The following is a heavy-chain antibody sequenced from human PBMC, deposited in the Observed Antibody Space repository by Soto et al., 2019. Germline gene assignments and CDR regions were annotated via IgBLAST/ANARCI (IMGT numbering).Heavy chain of an antibody. CDR2: IIPTFGTA. CDR1: VGTLRSYA. D-gene: IGHD2-21*02. CDR3: ARDSCGGGCDDYYYGIDV. J-gene: IGHJ6*02. Sequence: SVQVSFKGSVGTLRSYAIRWVRPATGRRLEWMGGIIPTFGTANYAQKFQGRVTITADESTSTAYMELNSLRSEDTAVYYCARDSCGGGCDDYYYGIDVWGQGTTVTVSS. V-gene: IGHV1-69*13.